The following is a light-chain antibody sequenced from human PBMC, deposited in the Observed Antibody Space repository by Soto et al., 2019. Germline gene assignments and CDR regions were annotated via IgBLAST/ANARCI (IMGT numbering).Light chain of an antibody. CDR1: QSVSSD. CDR3: QQRSNWLWT. J-gene: IGKJ1*01. CDR2: DTS. V-gene: IGKV3-11*01. Sequence: EIVLTQSPATLSLSPGERATLSCRASQSVSSDLAWFQQKPGQAPRLFIYDTSNRAYGIPARFSASGSGTDFTLTISTLEPEDSAVYYCQQRSNWLWTFGQGTKVDIK.